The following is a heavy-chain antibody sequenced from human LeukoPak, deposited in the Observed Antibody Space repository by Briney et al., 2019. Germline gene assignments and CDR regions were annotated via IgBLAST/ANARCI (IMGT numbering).Heavy chain of an antibody. Sequence: YPSGTLSLTCAVSGGSISSSNWWSWVRQPPGKGLEWIGEIYHSESTNYNPSLKSRVTISVDKSKNQFSLKLSSVTAADTAVYYCARDLIAVAGTSWFDPWGQGTLVTVSS. V-gene: IGHV4-4*02. J-gene: IGHJ5*02. CDR3: ARDLIAVAGTSWFDP. D-gene: IGHD6-19*01. CDR2: IYHSEST. CDR1: GGSISSSNW.